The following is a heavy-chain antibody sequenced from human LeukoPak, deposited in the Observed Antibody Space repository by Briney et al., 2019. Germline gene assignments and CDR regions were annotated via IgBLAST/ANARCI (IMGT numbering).Heavy chain of an antibody. CDR1: GGSFSGHY. J-gene: IGHJ4*02. D-gene: IGHD1-26*01. V-gene: IGHV4-34*01. CDR3: ARLWVGANRFDY. CDR2: INHSGST. Sequence: PSETLSLTCAVYGGSFSGHYWSWIRQPPGKGLEWIGEINHSGSTNYNPSLKSRVTISVDTSKNQFSLKLSSVTAADTAVYYCARLWVGANRFDYWGQGTLVTVSS.